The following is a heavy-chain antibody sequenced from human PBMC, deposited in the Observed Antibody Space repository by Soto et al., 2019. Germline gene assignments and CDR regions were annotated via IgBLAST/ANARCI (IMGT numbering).Heavy chain of an antibody. V-gene: IGHV3-23*01. CDR2: IISSGGST. D-gene: IGHD5-18*01. Sequence: EVQLLESGGGLVQPGGSLRLSCAASGFTFSIYSMYWVRQAPGRGLEWVSGIISSGGSTYYADSVKGRFTISRDNSKNTLYLQMNSRSIEDTAVYYCAKRAVDTATRAFDFWGQGTLVTVSS. J-gene: IGHJ4*02. CDR1: GFTFSIYS. CDR3: AKRAVDTATRAFDF.